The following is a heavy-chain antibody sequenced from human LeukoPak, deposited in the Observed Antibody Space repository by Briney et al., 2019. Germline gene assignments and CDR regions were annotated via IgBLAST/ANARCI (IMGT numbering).Heavy chain of an antibody. CDR3: ARHGDRGGGFDY. J-gene: IGHJ4*02. CDR1: GGSIRNNSYI. CDR2: MYYSGSS. V-gene: IGHV4-39*01. D-gene: IGHD3-10*01. Sequence: SETLSLTCTVSGGSIRNNSYIWGWIRQPPGKGLEWIGSMYYSGSSYYSPSLKSRVTVSVDTSKNQFSLKLSSVTAADTAVYYCARHGDRGGGFDYWGQGTLVTVFS.